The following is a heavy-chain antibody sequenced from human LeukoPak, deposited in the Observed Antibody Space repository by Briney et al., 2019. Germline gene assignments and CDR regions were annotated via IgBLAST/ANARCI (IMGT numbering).Heavy chain of an antibody. D-gene: IGHD2-8*02. CDR3: ARLETGVDAFDI. CDR1: GFTFSTYS. CDR2: ISSGSSYI. V-gene: IGHV3-21*01. J-gene: IGHJ3*02. Sequence: PGGSLRLSCAASGFTFSTYSVNWVRQAPGKGLEWVSSISSGSSYIYYADSVKGRFTISRDNAKNSLYLQMNSLRAEDTAVYYCARLETGVDAFDIWGQGTMVTVSS.